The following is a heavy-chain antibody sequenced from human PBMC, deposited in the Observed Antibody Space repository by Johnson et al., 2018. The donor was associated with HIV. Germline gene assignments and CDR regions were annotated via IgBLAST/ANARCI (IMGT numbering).Heavy chain of an antibody. D-gene: IGHD3-22*01. CDR2: IKHDGSEK. Sequence: VQLVESGGGLVQPGGSLRLSCAASGFTFSSYWMSWVRQAPGKGLEWVANIKHDGSEKYYVDSVKGRFTISRDNAKNSLYLQMNSLRAEDTAVYYCARVMGLGGYSLAFDIWGQGTMVTVSS. J-gene: IGHJ3*02. CDR1: GFTFSSYW. V-gene: IGHV3-7*01. CDR3: ARVMGLGGYSLAFDI.